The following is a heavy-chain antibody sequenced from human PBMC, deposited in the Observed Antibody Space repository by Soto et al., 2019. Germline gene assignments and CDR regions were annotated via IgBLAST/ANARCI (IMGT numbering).Heavy chain of an antibody. D-gene: IGHD1-26*01. CDR2: FDPEDGET. CDR1: GYTLTELS. J-gene: IGHJ6*02. V-gene: IGHV1-24*01. CDR3: ATSGSPYYYYGMDV. Sequence: GASVKVSCKVSGYTLTELSMHWVRQAPGKGLEWMGGFDPEDGETIYAQKFQGRVTMTEDTSTDTAYMELRSLRSEDTAVYYCATSGSPYYYYGMDVWGQGTTVTVSS.